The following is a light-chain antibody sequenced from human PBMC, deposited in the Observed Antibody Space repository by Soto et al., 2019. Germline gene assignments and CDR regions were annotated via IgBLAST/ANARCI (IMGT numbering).Light chain of an antibody. V-gene: IGKV3-11*01. CDR2: DAS. CDR3: QQRSNFFT. Sequence: EIVLTQSPATLSLSPGERATLSCRASQSISSYLAWYQQKPGQAPRLLIYDASNRATGIPARFSGSGSGTDFTLTISSLEIEDFAVYYCQQRSNFFTFGPGTRVDIK. CDR1: QSISSY. J-gene: IGKJ3*01.